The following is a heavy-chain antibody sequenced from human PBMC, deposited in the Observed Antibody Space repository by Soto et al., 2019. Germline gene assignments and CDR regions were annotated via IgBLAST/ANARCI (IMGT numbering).Heavy chain of an antibody. Sequence: QVQLQQWGAGLLKPSETLSLTCAVYDGSFSGYQWSWIRQTPGKGLEWIGGINDSGNINYNPSLKSRVTILVAPPKKQNSLRLSSVTAADTAVYYWASGLIMWSGELSRRGGYYSYMDVWGKGTTVTVSS. CDR3: ASGLIMWSGELSRRGGYYSYMDV. V-gene: IGHV4-34*01. CDR1: DGSFSGYQ. J-gene: IGHJ6*03. CDR2: INDSGNI. D-gene: IGHD3-10*01.